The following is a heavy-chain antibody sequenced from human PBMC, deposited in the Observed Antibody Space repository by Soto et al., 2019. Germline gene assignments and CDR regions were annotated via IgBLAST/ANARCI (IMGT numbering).Heavy chain of an antibody. CDR2: IIPIFGTA. CDR3: ARIQWGYCSSTSCYTDYYYYGMDV. Sequence: GASVKVSCKASGGTFSSYAISWVRQAPGQGLEWMGGIIPIFGTANYAQKFQGRVTITADESTSTAYMELSSLRSEDTAVYYCARIQWGYCSSTSCYTDYYYYGMDVWGQGTTVTVYS. J-gene: IGHJ6*02. CDR1: GGTFSSYA. V-gene: IGHV1-69*13. D-gene: IGHD2-2*02.